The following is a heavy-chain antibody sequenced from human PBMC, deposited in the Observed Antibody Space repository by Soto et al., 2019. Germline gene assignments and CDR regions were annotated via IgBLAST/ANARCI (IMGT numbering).Heavy chain of an antibody. J-gene: IGHJ4*02. CDR3: ARAGDYGDYQDY. V-gene: IGHV3-33*01. CDR1: GFTFSSYG. CDR2: IWYDGSNK. Sequence: QVQLVESGGGVVQPGRSLRLSCAASGFTFSSYGMHWVRQAPGKGLEWVAVIWYDGSNKYYADSVKGRFTISRDNSKNTLYLQMNSLRAEDKAVYYCARAGDYGDYQDYWGQGTLVTVSS. D-gene: IGHD4-17*01.